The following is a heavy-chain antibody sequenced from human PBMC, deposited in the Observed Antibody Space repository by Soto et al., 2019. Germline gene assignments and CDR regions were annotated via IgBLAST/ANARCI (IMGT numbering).Heavy chain of an antibody. D-gene: IGHD1-7*01. CDR3: ARGGELELRYYYYGMDV. J-gene: IGHJ6*02. Sequence: QVQLVQSGAEVKKPGSSVKVSCKASGGTFSSYAISWVRQAPGQGLEWMGGIIPIFGTANYAQKFQGRVTITADESTSKAYMELSSLRSEDTAVYYCARGGELELRYYYYGMDVWGQGTTVTVSS. CDR1: GGTFSSYA. CDR2: IIPIFGTA. V-gene: IGHV1-69*01.